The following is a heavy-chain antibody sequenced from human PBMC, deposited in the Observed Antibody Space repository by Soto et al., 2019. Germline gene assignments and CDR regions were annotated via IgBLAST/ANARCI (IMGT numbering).Heavy chain of an antibody. D-gene: IGHD4-17*01. CDR3: AIYGGNSVYSDY. Sequence: SETLSLTCTVSGGSIRSGDYYWSWIRQPPGKGLEWIGYIYYSGSTYYNPSLKSRVTISVDTSKNQFSLKLSSVTAAATAVYYCAIYGGNSVYSDYWGQGTLVTVSS. CDR2: IYYSGST. CDR1: GGSIRSGDYY. J-gene: IGHJ4*02. V-gene: IGHV4-30-4*01.